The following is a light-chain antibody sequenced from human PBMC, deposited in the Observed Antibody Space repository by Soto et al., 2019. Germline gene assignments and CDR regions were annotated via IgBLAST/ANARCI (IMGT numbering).Light chain of an antibody. CDR1: QTISSW. J-gene: IGKJ1*01. CDR3: QHLKTYPQT. CDR2: KAS. V-gene: IGKV1-5*03. Sequence: DIQMTQSPSTLSGSVGDRVTITCRASQTISSWSAWYQQKPGKAPKLLIYKASTLKSGVPSRFSGSGSGTEFTLTISSLQPEDFATYYCQHLKTYPQTFGQGTKVDI.